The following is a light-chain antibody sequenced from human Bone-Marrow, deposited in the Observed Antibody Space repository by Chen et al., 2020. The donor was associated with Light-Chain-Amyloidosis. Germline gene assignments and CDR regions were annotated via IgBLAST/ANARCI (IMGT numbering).Light chain of an antibody. CDR2: RDT. CDR3: QSADSSGTYEVI. V-gene: IGLV3-25*03. J-gene: IGLJ2*01. Sequence: YDLTQPPSVSLSPGHTARITCTGDDLPTKYAYWYQQKPGQAPVLVIHRDTERPSGISERFSGSSSGTTATLTISGVQAEDEADYHCQSADSSGTYEVIFGGGTKLTVL. CDR1: DLPTKY.